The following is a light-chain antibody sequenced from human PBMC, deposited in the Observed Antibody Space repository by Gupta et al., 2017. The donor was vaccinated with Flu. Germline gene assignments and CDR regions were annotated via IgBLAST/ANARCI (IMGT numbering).Light chain of an antibody. Sequence: PSSLAASGGDRVTITWRASQVCSSYLKWEQKKPGKATQLLSDAASSLQSAAPSRCRGSGSGKDFMLTISRLQPEDFATYYRQQSDTARWTFGQGTKVEIK. J-gene: IGKJ1*01. V-gene: IGKV1-39*01. CDR2: AAS. CDR3: QQSDTARWT. CDR1: QVCSSY.